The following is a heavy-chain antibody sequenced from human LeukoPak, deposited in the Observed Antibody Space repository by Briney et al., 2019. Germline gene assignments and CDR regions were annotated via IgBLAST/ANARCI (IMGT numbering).Heavy chain of an antibody. CDR1: GGTFSSYA. CDR2: IIPIFGTA. Sequence: ASVKVSCKASGGTFSSYAISWVRQAPGQGLEWKGGIIPIFGTANYAQKFQGRVTITTDESTSTAYMELSSLRSEDTAVYYCARAVGYYDSSGYDYYYYYMDVWGKGTTVTVSS. V-gene: IGHV1-69*05. D-gene: IGHD3-22*01. CDR3: ARAVGYYDSSGYDYYYYYMDV. J-gene: IGHJ6*03.